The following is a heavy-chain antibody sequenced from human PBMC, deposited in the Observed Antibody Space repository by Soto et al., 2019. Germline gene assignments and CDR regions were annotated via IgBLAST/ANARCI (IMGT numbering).Heavy chain of an antibody. V-gene: IGHV4-31*03. CDR2: SYYSGTT. D-gene: IGHD2-21*02. Sequence: QVQLQESGPGLVETSETLSLTCTVSGGSMANAAYYWTWIRQYPGEGLEWIGYSYYSGTTYYHPTLKSRVSISLDTSRNQFSLKLSSVTVADTAVYYCVRMTDGRVDNWGQGTLVTVSS. CDR1: GGSMANAAYY. J-gene: IGHJ4*02. CDR3: VRMTDGRVDN.